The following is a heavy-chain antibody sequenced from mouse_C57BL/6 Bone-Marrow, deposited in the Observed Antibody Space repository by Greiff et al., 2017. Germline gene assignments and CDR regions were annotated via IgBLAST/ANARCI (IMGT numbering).Heavy chain of an antibody. CDR2: ISDGGSYT. Sequence: EVQLKESGGGLVKPGGSLKLSCAASGFTFSSYAMSWVRQTPEKRLEWVATISDGGSYTYYPDNVKGRFTISRDNAKNNLYLQMSHLKSEDTAMYYCARPYGNYVAWFAYWGQGTLVTVSA. J-gene: IGHJ3*01. CDR1: GFTFSSYA. CDR3: ARPYGNYVAWFAY. V-gene: IGHV5-4*01. D-gene: IGHD2-10*02.